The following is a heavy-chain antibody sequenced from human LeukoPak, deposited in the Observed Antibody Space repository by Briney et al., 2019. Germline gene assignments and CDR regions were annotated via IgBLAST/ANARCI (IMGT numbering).Heavy chain of an antibody. J-gene: IGHJ4*02. Sequence: GGSLRLSCAPSGFIFRSYSMNWVRQAPGQVLEWVSWISSDSSTIYYADSVKGLFHTSRDNAKNSLYLKMNSLRAEDTAVYYCARDNYDSSGSPFDYWGQGTLVTVSS. CDR1: GFIFRSYS. V-gene: IGHV3-48*04. CDR2: ISSDSSTI. D-gene: IGHD3-22*01. CDR3: ARDNYDSSGSPFDY.